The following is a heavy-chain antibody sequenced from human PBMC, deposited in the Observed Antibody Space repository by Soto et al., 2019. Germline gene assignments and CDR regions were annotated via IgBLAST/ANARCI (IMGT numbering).Heavy chain of an antibody. V-gene: IGHV1-18*01. D-gene: IGHD3-9*01. Sequence: SGKVSSNSSGYTFASYGSSWVLHLPRQGVVGMGWISAYNGNTNYAQKLQGRVTMTTDTSTSTAYMELRSLRSDDTAVYYCARDPHPYYDILTGYYASDAFDIWGQGTMVTVSS. CDR2: ISAYNGNT. J-gene: IGHJ3*02. CDR1: GYTFASYG. CDR3: ARDPHPYYDILTGYYASDAFDI.